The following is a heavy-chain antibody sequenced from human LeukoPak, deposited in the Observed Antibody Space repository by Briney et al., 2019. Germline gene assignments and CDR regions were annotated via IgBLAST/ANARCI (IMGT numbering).Heavy chain of an antibody. V-gene: IGHV1-2*02. CDR1: GYTFTGCY. Sequence: GASVKVSCKASGYTFTGCYMHWVRQAPGQGLEWMGWINPNSGGTNYAQKFQGRVTMTRDTSISTAYMELSRLRSDDAAVYYCAMLSSGYYFDYWGQGTLVTVSS. D-gene: IGHD3-22*01. CDR2: INPNSGGT. CDR3: AMLSSGYYFDY. J-gene: IGHJ4*02.